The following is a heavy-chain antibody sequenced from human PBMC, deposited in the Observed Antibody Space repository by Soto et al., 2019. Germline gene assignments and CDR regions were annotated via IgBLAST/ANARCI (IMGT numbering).Heavy chain of an antibody. V-gene: IGHV4-59*01. CDR2: IYYSGST. J-gene: IGHJ6*02. CDR1: GGSISSYY. D-gene: IGHD2-2*01. CDR3: ARENTSTWKTYYYYYGMDV. Sequence: QVQLQESGPGLVKPSETLSLTCTVSGGSISSYYWSWVRQPPGKGLEWIGDIYYSGSTNYNPSLQSRVTISVDPSKNHFSLKLSSVTAADTAVYYCARENTSTWKTYYYYYGMDVWGQGTTVTVSS.